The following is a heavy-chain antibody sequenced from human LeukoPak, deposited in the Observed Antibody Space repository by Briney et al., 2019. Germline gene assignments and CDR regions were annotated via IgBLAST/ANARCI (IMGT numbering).Heavy chain of an antibody. Sequence: SVKVSCKASRGTLSSYGISWVRQAPGQGLEWMGGIIPIFGTANYAQKFQGRVTITADESTSTAYMELSSLRSEDTAVYYCARDGGGYFDWSTYNWFDPWGQGTLVTVSS. CDR3: ARDGGGYFDWSTYNWFDP. CDR2: IIPIFGTA. D-gene: IGHD3-9*01. J-gene: IGHJ5*02. V-gene: IGHV1-69*13. CDR1: RGTLSSYG.